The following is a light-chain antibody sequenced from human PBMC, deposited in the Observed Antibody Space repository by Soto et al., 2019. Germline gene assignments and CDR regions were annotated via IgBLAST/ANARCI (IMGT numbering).Light chain of an antibody. CDR3: NSYTSTSPPYV. J-gene: IGLJ1*01. CDR1: SSDIGRYNF. CDR2: DVS. Sequence: QSVLTQPASVSGSAGQSISISCTGTSSDIGRYNFVSWYQQRPGQAPKLLIFDVSHRPSGISDRFSGSKSGYTASLTISGLHAEDEADYYCNSYTSTSPPYVFGTGTKVTVL. V-gene: IGLV2-14*01.